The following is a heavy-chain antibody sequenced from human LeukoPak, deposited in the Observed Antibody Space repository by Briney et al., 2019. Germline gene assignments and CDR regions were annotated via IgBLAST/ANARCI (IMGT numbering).Heavy chain of an antibody. CDR1: GYTFTGYY. D-gene: IGHD3-22*01. V-gene: IGHV1-2*02. J-gene: IGHJ3*02. Sequence: ASVKVSCKASGYTFTGYYMHWVRQTPGQGLEWMGWINPTSGGPHYAQRFQGRVTMTRDTSISTAYMELRRLRSDDTAVYYCARLITMIGDAFDIWGQGTMVTVSS. CDR3: ARLITMIGDAFDI. CDR2: INPTSGGP.